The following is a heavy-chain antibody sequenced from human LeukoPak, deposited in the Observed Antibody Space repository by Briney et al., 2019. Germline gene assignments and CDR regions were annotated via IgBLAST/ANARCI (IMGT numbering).Heavy chain of an antibody. V-gene: IGHV3-48*03. CDR2: ISSSGSTI. J-gene: IGHJ4*02. Sequence: PGGSLRLSCAASGFTFSSYEMNWVRQAPGKGLEGVSYISSSGSTIYYADSVKGRFTISRDNAKNSLYLQMNSLRAEVTAVYYCAKDLRSSADSKMGAADYWGQGTLVTVSS. D-gene: IGHD1-26*01. CDR1: GFTFSSYE. CDR3: AKDLRSSADSKMGAADY.